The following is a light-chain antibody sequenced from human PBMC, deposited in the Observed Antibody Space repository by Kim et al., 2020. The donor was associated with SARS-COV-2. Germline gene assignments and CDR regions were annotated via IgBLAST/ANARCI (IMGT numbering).Light chain of an antibody. Sequence: SPAEIATLSCRASQSSSNNLSWYQQTPGPAPRLLSFDASTRATGIPARFSGSGSEIEFTLTISSLQSEDFVVYYCQHYNNWHPYTFGQGTKV. J-gene: IGKJ2*01. CDR1: QSSSNN. CDR2: DAS. CDR3: QHYNNWHPYT. V-gene: IGKV3-15*01.